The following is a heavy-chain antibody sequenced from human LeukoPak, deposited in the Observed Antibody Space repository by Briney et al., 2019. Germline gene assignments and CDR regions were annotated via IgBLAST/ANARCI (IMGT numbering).Heavy chain of an antibody. CDR2: IWYDGSNK. J-gene: IGHJ4*02. CDR3: ARDLPNPDY. CDR1: GFTFSSYG. V-gene: IGHV3-33*01. D-gene: IGHD2-2*01. Sequence: GGSLRLSCAASGFTFSSYGMHWVRQAPGKGLEWAAVIWYDGSNKYYADSVKGRFTISRDNSKNTLYLQMNSLRAEDTAVYYCARDLPNPDYWGQGTLVTVSS.